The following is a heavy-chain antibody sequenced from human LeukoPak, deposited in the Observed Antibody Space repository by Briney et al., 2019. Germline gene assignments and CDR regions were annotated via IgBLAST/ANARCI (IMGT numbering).Heavy chain of an antibody. D-gene: IGHD3-22*01. CDR1: GFTFSSYA. CDR3: AKSGRVFDTSGYYWFPN. CDR2: ISGRGANT. J-gene: IGHJ4*02. Sequence: GGSLRLSCAASGFTFSSYAMSWVRQAPGKGLEWVSSISGRGANTHYADSVEGRFTISGDYSKNTLNLQMNSLRAEDTAVYYCAKSGRVFDTSGYYWFPNWGQGILVTVSS. V-gene: IGHV3-23*01.